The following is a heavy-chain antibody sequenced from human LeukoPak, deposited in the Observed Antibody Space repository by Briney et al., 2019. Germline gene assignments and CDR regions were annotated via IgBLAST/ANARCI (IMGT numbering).Heavy chain of an antibody. CDR2: ISSSSSYI. J-gene: IGHJ5*02. D-gene: IGHD6-6*01. Sequence: MTGGSLRLSCAASGFTFSSYSMNWVRQAPGKGLEWVSSISSSSSYIYYADSVKGRFTISRDNAKNSLYLQMNSLRAEDTAVYYCARGRLAARPGWFDPWGQGTLVTVSS. CDR1: GFTFSSYS. V-gene: IGHV3-21*01. CDR3: ARGRLAARPGWFDP.